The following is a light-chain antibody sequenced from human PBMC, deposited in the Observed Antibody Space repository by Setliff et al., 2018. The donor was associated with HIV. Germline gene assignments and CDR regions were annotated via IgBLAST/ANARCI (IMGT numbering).Light chain of an antibody. J-gene: IGLJ1*01. Sequence: QSVLTQPASVSGSPGQAITISCTGTRSDVGGYNSVSWYQQLPGKAPKLIIYDVSKRPSGVSNRFSGSKSANTASLTISGLQAEDEADYYCCSYAGSYAFVLGTGTKV. CDR1: RSDVGGYNS. V-gene: IGLV2-14*01. CDR3: CSYAGSYAFV. CDR2: DVS.